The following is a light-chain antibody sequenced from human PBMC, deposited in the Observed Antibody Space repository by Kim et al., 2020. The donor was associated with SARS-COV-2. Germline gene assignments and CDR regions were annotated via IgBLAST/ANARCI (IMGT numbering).Light chain of an antibody. CDR1: SNNVGDQG. Sequence: QAGLTQPPSVSKGLRQTATLTCTGNSNNVGDQGAAWLQQHQGHPPKLLSYRNNNRPSGISERFSASRSGNTASLTITGLQPDDEADYYCSAWDSSLRTVVFGGGTQLIVL. CDR2: RNN. J-gene: IGLJ2*01. V-gene: IGLV10-54*04. CDR3: SAWDSSLRTVV.